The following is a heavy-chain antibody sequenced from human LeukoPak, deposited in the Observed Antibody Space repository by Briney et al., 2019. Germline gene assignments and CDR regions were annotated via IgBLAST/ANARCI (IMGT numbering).Heavy chain of an antibody. J-gene: IGHJ4*02. CDR3: ANLRDYVYLFDY. CDR2: ISGSGGST. D-gene: IGHD4-17*01. Sequence: GGSLRLSCAASGFTFSSYAMSWVRQAPGKGLEWVSAISGSGGSTYYADSVKGRFTISRGNSKNTLYLQMNSLRAEDTAVYYCANLRDYVYLFDYWGQGTLVTVSS. CDR1: GFTFSSYA. V-gene: IGHV3-23*01.